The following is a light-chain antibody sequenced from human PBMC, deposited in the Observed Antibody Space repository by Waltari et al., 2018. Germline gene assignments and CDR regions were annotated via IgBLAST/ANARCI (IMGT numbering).Light chain of an antibody. CDR2: DVS. CDR1: SRDVGNYNH. V-gene: IGLV2-14*03. Sequence: QSALTQPASVSGSPGQSIPISCTGTSRDVGNYNHVSWYQQHPGRAPKLMISDVSDRPSGVSNRFSGSKSGNTASLTISGLQAEDEGDYYCCSYTNVGSWVFGGGTKVTVL. J-gene: IGLJ3*02. CDR3: CSYTNVGSWV.